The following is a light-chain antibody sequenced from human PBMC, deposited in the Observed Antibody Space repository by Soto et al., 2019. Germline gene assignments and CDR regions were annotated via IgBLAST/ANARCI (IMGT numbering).Light chain of an antibody. J-gene: IGLJ3*02. V-gene: IGLV4-69*01. CDR1: SGHSSYA. Sequence: QPVLTQSPSASTSLGASVKLTCTLSSGHSSYAIAWHQQQPEKGPRYLMKLNGDGSHSKGDGIPDRFSGSSSGAERYLTISSLQSEDEADYYCQIWGTGPWVFGGGTKLTVL. CDR3: QIWGTGPWV. CDR2: LNGDGSH.